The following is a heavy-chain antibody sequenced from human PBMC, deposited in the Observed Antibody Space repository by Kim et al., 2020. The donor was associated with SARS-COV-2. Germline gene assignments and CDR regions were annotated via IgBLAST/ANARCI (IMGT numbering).Heavy chain of an antibody. Sequence: ASVKVSCKASGFSFITYTMHWVRQAPGQGLEWMGWINAGDGHTKYSEKFQDRITITRDTSANTAYMELSSLTSEDTALYFCARDRYPIQLWFDYFYGMDVWGQGTTVTVSS. V-gene: IGHV1-3*01. J-gene: IGHJ6*02. D-gene: IGHD5-18*01. CDR2: INAGDGHT. CDR1: GFSFITYT. CDR3: ARDRYPIQLWFDYFYGMDV.